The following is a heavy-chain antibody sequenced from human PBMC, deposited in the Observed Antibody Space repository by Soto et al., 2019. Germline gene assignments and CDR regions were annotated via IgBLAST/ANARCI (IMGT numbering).Heavy chain of an antibody. V-gene: IGHV3-23*01. Sequence: EVQLLESGGGLVQPGGSLRLSCAASGFTFSSYAMKWVRQAPGKGLEWVSLIGESGTPTYYADSVKGRFTISRDNSGIHLFLEMNSLRVKNTAVYYCARYIPGVRYYGMDVWGRGTTVTVSS. CDR1: GFTFSSYA. CDR3: ARYIPGVRYYGMDV. D-gene: IGHD2-2*01. J-gene: IGHJ6*02. CDR2: IGESGTPT.